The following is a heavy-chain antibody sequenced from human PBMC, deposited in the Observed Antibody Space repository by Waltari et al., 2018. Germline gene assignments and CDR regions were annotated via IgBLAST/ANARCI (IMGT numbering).Heavy chain of an antibody. CDR2: IYYSGST. Sequence: QVQLQESGPGLVKPSETLSLTCTVSGGSISSYYWRWIRQPPGKGLEWIGYIYYSGSTNYNPSLKSRVTISVDTSKNQFSLKLSSVTAADTAVYYCARRDIVVVTGLDAFDIWGQGTMVTVSS. CDR1: GGSISSYY. CDR3: ARRDIVVVTGLDAFDI. J-gene: IGHJ3*02. D-gene: IGHD2-21*02. V-gene: IGHV4-59*01.